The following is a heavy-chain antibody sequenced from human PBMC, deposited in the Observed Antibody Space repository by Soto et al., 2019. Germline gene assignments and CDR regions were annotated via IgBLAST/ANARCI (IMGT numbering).Heavy chain of an antibody. V-gene: IGHV4-39*01. Sequence: SETLSLTCGVSGGSIGSSSYYWDWIRQPPGKGLEWIGTIYYTGTSNYNPSLKSRVTISVDTSKNQFSLKLSSVTAADTAVYYCTRHAIGVVVPAAIRNWGQGSLVTVPS. J-gene: IGHJ4*02. CDR2: IYYTGTS. CDR3: TRHAIGVVVPAAIRN. D-gene: IGHD2-15*01. CDR1: GGSIGSSSYY.